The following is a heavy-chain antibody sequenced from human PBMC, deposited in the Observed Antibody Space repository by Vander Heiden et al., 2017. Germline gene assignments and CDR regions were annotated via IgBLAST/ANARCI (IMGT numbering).Heavy chain of an antibody. Sequence: EVQLEESGGGLIQPGGSLRLSCAASGFIVSTNYMTWVRQAPGKGLEWVSIIYTGGTTNYADSVKGRFILSRDNSKNTLYLQMNSLRADDTAVYYCARFWSDWYFVLWGRGTLVTVSS. D-gene: IGHD3-3*01. CDR1: GFIVSTNY. J-gene: IGHJ2*01. V-gene: IGHV3-53*01. CDR3: ARFWSDWYFVL. CDR2: IYTGGTT.